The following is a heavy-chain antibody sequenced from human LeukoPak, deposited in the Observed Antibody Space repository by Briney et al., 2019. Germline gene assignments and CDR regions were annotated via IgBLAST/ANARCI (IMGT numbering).Heavy chain of an antibody. CDR1: GFTFSSYS. Sequence: SGGSLRLSCAASGFTFSSYSMNWVRQAPGKGREWVSSISRSSSYIYYADSVKGRFTISRDNAKNTLYLQMNSLRAEDTAVYYCARGGDYGGNSGTYFDYWGQGTLVTVSS. J-gene: IGHJ4*02. CDR2: ISRSSSYI. V-gene: IGHV3-21*01. CDR3: ARGGDYGGNSGTYFDY. D-gene: IGHD4-23*01.